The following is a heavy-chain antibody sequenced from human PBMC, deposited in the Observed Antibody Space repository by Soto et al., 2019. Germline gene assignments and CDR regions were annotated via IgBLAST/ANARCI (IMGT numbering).Heavy chain of an antibody. J-gene: IGHJ6*02. CDR2: VLNSGDT. D-gene: IGHD3-22*01. Sequence: SVTLSLTCPFVCFSILSMSSYWASTGKPPGMGLEWIGSVLNSGDTYYNPSLKSRVAISIDRSRDQFTLKLSSVTAADTAVYYCARLLYYDTNAYYFPSKLDVWGQGTTVT. V-gene: IGHV4-39*01. CDR1: CFSILSMSSY. CDR3: ARLLYYDTNAYYFPSKLDV.